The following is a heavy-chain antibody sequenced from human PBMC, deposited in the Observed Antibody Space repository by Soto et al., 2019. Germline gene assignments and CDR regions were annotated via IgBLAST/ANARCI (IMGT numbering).Heavy chain of an antibody. V-gene: IGHV4-31*03. CDR2: IYYSGST. CDR1: GGSISSGGYY. Sequence: QVQLQESGPGLVKPSQTLSLTCTVSGGSISSGGYYWSWIRQHPGKGLEWIGYIYYSGSTYYNPSLKSRVTMSVDTSKNQFSLKLSSVTAADTAVYYCARVSYGDSAKGDAFDIWGQGTMVTVSS. CDR3: ARVSYGDSAKGDAFDI. J-gene: IGHJ3*02. D-gene: IGHD4-17*01.